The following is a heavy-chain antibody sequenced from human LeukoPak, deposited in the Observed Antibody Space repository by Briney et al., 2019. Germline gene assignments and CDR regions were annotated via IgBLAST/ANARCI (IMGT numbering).Heavy chain of an antibody. CDR2: INPNSGDT. V-gene: IGHV1-2*04. J-gene: IGHJ4*02. CDR1: GYTFTGYY. CDR3: ARERQWGFNYFDY. Sequence: ASVKVSCKASGYTFTGYYMHWVRQAPGQGLEWMGWINPNSGDTNYAQKFQGWVTMARDTSIGTVYMELNRLRSDDTAMYFCARERQWGFNYFDYWGQGTLVTVSS. D-gene: IGHD2-15*01.